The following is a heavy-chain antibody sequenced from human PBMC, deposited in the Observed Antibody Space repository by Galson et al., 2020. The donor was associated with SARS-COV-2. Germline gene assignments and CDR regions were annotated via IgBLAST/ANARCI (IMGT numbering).Heavy chain of an antibody. V-gene: IGHV4-4*02. CDR2: IHDSGST. CDR3: ARSQFCRGGSCSTFGY. J-gene: IGHJ4*02. D-gene: IGHD2-15*01. CDR1: GVSISGRDW. Sequence: SETLSLTCGVSGVSISGRDWWSWVRPSPGMGLEWIGEIHDSGSTNYNPSHKSRVAISVDRSMNQFSLNLNSVTAADTAVDYCARSQFCRGGSCSTFGYWGQGILVTVAS.